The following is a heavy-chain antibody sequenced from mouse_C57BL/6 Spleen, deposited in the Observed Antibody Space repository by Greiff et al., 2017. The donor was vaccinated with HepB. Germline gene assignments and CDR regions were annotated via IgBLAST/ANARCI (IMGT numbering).Heavy chain of an antibody. CDR2: ISSGSSTI. J-gene: IGHJ3*01. Sequence: DVMLVESGGGLVKPGGSLKLSCAASGFTFSDYGMHWVRQAPEKGPEWVAYISSGSSTIYYANTVKGRFTISRDNAKNTLFLQMTSLRSEDTAMYYCARSGSSEFAYWGQGTLVTVAA. V-gene: IGHV5-17*01. CDR3: ARSGSSEFAY. CDR1: GFTFSDYG. D-gene: IGHD1-1*01.